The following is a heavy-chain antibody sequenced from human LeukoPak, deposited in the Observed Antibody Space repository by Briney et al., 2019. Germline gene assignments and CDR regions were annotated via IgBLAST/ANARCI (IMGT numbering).Heavy chain of an antibody. CDR3: ARGQYSSSSAYYFDY. J-gene: IGHJ4*02. CDR1: GFTFGDYA. CDR2: ISSSSSYI. Sequence: NPGGSLRLSCTASGFTFGDYAMSWFRQAPGKGLEWVSSISSSSSYIYYADSVKGRFTISRDNAKNSLYLQMNSLRAEDTAVYYCARGQYSSSSAYYFDYWGQGTLVTVSS. D-gene: IGHD6-6*01. V-gene: IGHV3-21*01.